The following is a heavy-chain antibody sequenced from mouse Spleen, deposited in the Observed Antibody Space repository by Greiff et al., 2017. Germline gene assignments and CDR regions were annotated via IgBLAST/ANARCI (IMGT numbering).Heavy chain of an antibody. V-gene: IGHV5-9*03. Sequence: EVKLVESGGGLVKPGGSLKLSCAASGFTFSSYTMSWVRQTPEKRLEWVATISSGGGNTYYPDSVKGRFTISRDNAKNTLYLQMSSLRSEDTALYYCARYYDYPYYAMDYWGQGTSVTVSS. CDR1: GFTFSSYT. D-gene: IGHD2-4*01. J-gene: IGHJ4*01. CDR3: ARYYDYPYYAMDY. CDR2: ISSGGGNT.